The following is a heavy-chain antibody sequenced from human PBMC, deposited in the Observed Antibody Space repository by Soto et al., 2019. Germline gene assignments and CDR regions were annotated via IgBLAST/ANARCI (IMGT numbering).Heavy chain of an antibody. J-gene: IGHJ3*02. CDR2: MSHSGGT. CDR1: GGSVNSGNYY. Sequence: QVQLQQWGAGLLKTSETLSLTCAVFGGSVNSGNYYWSWLRQPTGKGLEWIGEMSHSGGTHRNPSLKSQLTISVDTSKNHFALKMRSVTAADTALYYCARVERGTATTVVDAFDIWGPGTMVTVSS. D-gene: IGHD1-1*01. CDR3: ARVERGTATTVVDAFDI. V-gene: IGHV4-34*01.